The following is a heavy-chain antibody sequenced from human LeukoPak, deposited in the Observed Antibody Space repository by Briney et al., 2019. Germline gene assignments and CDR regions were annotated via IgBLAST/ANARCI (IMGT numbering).Heavy chain of an antibody. V-gene: IGHV3-23*01. CDR3: ATTSCSGGSCYLRYYYYGMDV. CDR2: ISGSGGST. CDR1: GFTFSSYA. D-gene: IGHD2-15*01. Sequence: GGSLRLPCAASGFTFSSYAMSWVRQAPGKGLEWVSAISGSGGSTYYADSVKGRFTISRDNSKNTLYLQMNSLRAEDTAVYYCATTSCSGGSCYLRYYYYGMDVWGQGTTVTVSS. J-gene: IGHJ6*02.